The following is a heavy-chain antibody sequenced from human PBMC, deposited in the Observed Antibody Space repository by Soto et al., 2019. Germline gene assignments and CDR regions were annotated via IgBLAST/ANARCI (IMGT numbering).Heavy chain of an antibody. CDR1: GDSISRYY. Sequence: QVQLQESGPGLVKPSETLSLTCTVSGDSISRYYWSWIRLSPGKGLEWIGYIYYSGETNYNPSVKSRVTISVDRTKNQFSLKLSSVTAADTAVYYCARDQGGEFLKGSGMDVWGQGTTFTVSS. J-gene: IGHJ6*02. D-gene: IGHD3-10*01. CDR2: IYYSGET. V-gene: IGHV4-59*01. CDR3: ARDQGGEFLKGSGMDV.